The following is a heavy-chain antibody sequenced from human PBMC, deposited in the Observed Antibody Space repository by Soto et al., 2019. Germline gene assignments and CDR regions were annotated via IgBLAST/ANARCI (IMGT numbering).Heavy chain of an antibody. CDR3: TTLFYGVVVPAAEFDY. CDR2: IKSNTEGGTT. Sequence: EVQLVESGGGLVKPGGSLRLSCAASGFTFSNAWMNWVRRAPGKGREWVGRIKSNTEGGTTDYAAPVNGRFTISRDDSKNTLYRQMNSLKTEDTAVYYCTTLFYGVVVPAAEFDYWGQGTLVTVSS. J-gene: IGHJ4*02. CDR1: GFTFSNAW. D-gene: IGHD2-2*01. V-gene: IGHV3-15*07.